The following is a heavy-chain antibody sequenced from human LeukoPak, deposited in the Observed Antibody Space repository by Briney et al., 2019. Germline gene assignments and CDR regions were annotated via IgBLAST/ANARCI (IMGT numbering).Heavy chain of an antibody. D-gene: IGHD2-21*01. CDR1: GFTFRSYS. Sequence: PGGSLRLSCAASGFTFRSYSMNWVRQAPGKGLEWVSFISSSSYIYYADSVKGRFTISRDNSKNTLYLQMNSLRAEDTAVYYCAKDQVRVHIVVVIPSPSGTSLDYWGQGTLVTVSS. CDR2: ISSSSYI. V-gene: IGHV3-21*01. CDR3: AKDQVRVHIVVVIPSPSGTSLDY. J-gene: IGHJ4*02.